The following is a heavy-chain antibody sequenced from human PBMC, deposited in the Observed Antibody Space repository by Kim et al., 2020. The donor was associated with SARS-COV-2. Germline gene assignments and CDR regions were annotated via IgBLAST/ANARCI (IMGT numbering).Heavy chain of an antibody. D-gene: IGHD3-10*01. CDR2: ISGSGGGGSGGST. CDR3: AKGRTATGGAFDY. CDR1: GFTFTSYG. J-gene: IGHJ4*02. Sequence: GGSLRLSCAASGFTFTSYGMSWVRQAPGKGLEWVSRISGSGGGGSGGSTFYADSVKGRFTISRDNSKNTLYLQMNSLTAEDTAVYFCAKGRTATGGAFDYWGQGTLVTVSS. V-gene: IGHV3-23*01.